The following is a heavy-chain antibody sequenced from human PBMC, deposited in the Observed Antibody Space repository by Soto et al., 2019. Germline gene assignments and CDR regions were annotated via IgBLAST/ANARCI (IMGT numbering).Heavy chain of an antibody. D-gene: IGHD3-3*01. Sequence: PGGSLRLSCAASGFTVSTNYMSWVRQAPGKGLEWVSVIYSSGSTYYADSVKGRFSISRDNSKNTLYLQMNRLRAEDTAVYYCATWSLLFDPWGQGTLVPVSS. J-gene: IGHJ5*02. CDR2: IYSSGST. CDR3: ATWSLLFDP. V-gene: IGHV3-66*01. CDR1: GFTVSTNY.